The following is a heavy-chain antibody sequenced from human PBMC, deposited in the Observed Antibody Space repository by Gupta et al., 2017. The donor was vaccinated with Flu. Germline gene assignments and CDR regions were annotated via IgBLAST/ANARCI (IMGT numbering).Heavy chain of an antibody. J-gene: IGHJ5*01. V-gene: IGHV3-23*01. CDR3: ARDFDSDSYRFEPFAS. CDR1: GFSVSDYD. D-gene: IGHD2-21*01. Sequence: EVQLLESGGGLVQPGGSLRLSCADFGFSVSDYDMRWVRQTPQKGLEWVSAISASGDMTYYIDSVKGRFSISRDISQNTLFLQMNSLRDEDTAVYYCARDFDSDSYRFEPFASWGQGVLVAVSS. CDR2: ISASGDMT.